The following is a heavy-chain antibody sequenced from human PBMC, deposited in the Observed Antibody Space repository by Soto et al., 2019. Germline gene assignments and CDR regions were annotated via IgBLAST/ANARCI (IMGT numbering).Heavy chain of an antibody. D-gene: IGHD3-3*01. V-gene: IGHV5-51*01. CDR2: IYPSDSDT. Sequence: EVQLVQSGAEVKKPGESLKISCQGSGYSFSDYWIGWVRQMPGGGLEWMGIIYPSDSDTKYSPSFQGHVTFSVDTSISTAFLQWNSLKASDTAIYYCARQYYNFWSGSYTGSSYFDLWGRGTLVTVSS. J-gene: IGHJ2*01. CDR3: ARQYYNFWSGSYTGSSYFDL. CDR1: GYSFSDYW.